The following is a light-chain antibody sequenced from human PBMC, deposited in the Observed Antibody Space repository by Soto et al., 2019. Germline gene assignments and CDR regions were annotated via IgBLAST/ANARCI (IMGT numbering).Light chain of an antibody. J-gene: IGKJ1*01. CDR2: GAS. CDR1: QSISTN. Sequence: IVMTQSPCTLSVSPGARATLSCRASQSISTNLAWYQQKPGQTPRLLIYGASTRATGIPARFRGSGSGTEFTHTISSLQSEDFAVYYCQHYNNWPPWTFGQGTKVESK. CDR3: QHYNNWPPWT. V-gene: IGKV3-15*01.